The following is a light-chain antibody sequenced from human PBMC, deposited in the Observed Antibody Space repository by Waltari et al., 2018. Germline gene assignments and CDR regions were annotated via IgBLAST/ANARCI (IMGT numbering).Light chain of an antibody. V-gene: IGKV3-11*01. Sequence: EIVLKQFPVTLSLSPGDSATLSYRASQSISSYLAWYQQKPGQAPRLLIYDASTRATGIPARFSGSGSVTDFTLTISSLEPEDFAIYYCQQRSKSFTFGPGTKVDMK. J-gene: IGKJ3*01. CDR1: QSISSY. CDR3: QQRSKSFT. CDR2: DAS.